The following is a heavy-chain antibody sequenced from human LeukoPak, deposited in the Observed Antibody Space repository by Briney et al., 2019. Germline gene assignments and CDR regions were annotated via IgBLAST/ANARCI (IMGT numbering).Heavy chain of an antibody. Sequence: GGSLRLSCAASGFTFDDYAMHWVRHAPGKGLEWVSGISWNSGSIGYADSVKGRFTISRDNAKNTLYLQMNSLRAEDTAVYYCARRTVVPAATSFDYWGQGTLVTVSS. V-gene: IGHV3-9*01. CDR2: ISWNSGSI. J-gene: IGHJ4*02. D-gene: IGHD2-2*01. CDR1: GFTFDDYA. CDR3: ARRTVVPAATSFDY.